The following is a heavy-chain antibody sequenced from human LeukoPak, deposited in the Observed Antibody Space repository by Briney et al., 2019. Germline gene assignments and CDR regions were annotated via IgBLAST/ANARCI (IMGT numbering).Heavy chain of an antibody. CDR3: ARGVYIAAAQYAY. CDR2: IYCSGTT. D-gene: IGHD6-13*01. J-gene: IGHJ4*02. CDR1: GGSISSYY. Sequence: ETLSLTCTVSGGSISSYYWSWIRQPSGKGLEWIGYIYCSGTTNYNPSLKSRVTISVDTSKNQFSLKLSSVTAADTAVYYCARGVYIAAAQYAYWGQGTLVTVSS. V-gene: IGHV4-59*01.